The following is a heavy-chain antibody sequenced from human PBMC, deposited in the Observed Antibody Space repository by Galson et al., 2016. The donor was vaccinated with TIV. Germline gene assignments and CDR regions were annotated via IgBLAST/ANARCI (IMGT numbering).Heavy chain of an antibody. CDR2: ISHDGSNK. CDR3: AKVGARGYGDYPYYLAY. V-gene: IGHV3-30*18. Sequence: SLRLSCSASGFTFSIYAMHWVRQAPGKGLEWVGLISHDGSNKWYADSVKGRFTISRDNSKNTLYLQMNSLRVEDTAVYYCAKVGARGYGDYPYYLAYWGQGTLVTVSS. J-gene: IGHJ4*02. CDR1: GFTFSIYA. D-gene: IGHD4-17*01.